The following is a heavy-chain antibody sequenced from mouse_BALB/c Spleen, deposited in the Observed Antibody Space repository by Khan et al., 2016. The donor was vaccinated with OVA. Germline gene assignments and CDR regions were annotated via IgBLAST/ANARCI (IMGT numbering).Heavy chain of an antibody. V-gene: IGHV1S29*02. J-gene: IGHJ3*01. Sequence: VQLKESGPELVKPGASVKISCKASGYTFTDYNMHWVKQSHGKSLEWIGYIYPYNGGTGYNQKFKSKATLTVDNSSSTAYMELRSLTSEDSAVYYCARSGNYDCDRFAYWGQGTLVTVSA. CDR3: ARSGNYDCDRFAY. D-gene: IGHD2-4*01. CDR1: GYTFTDYN. CDR2: IYPYNGGT.